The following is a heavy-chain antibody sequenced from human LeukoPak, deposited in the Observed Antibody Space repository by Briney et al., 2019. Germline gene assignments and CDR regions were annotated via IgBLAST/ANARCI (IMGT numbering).Heavy chain of an antibody. CDR1: GYTFTSYG. CDR2: ISAYNGNT. J-gene: IGHJ4*02. V-gene: IGHV1-18*04. CDR3: ARDANIVVVPADVRLDY. Sequence: ASVKVSCKASGYTFTSYGISGGRQAPGQGLEWMGWISAYNGNTNYAQKLQGRVTMTTDTSTSTAYMELRSLRSDDTAVYYCARDANIVVVPADVRLDYWGQGTLVTVSS. D-gene: IGHD2-2*01.